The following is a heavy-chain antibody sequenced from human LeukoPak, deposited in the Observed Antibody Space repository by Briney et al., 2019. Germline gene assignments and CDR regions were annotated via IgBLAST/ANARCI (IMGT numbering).Heavy chain of an antibody. CDR3: ARLRRGWLETYYYYGMDV. Sequence: PSETLSLTCTVSGGSINSYWNWLRQPPGKGLEWIGYISYSGSTQYNPSLKSRVIMSIDTSKNQFSLKLSSVTAADTAVYYCARLRRGWLETYYYYGMDVWGQGTTVTVSS. CDR1: GGSINSY. V-gene: IGHV4-59*08. CDR2: ISYSGST. J-gene: IGHJ6*02. D-gene: IGHD6-19*01.